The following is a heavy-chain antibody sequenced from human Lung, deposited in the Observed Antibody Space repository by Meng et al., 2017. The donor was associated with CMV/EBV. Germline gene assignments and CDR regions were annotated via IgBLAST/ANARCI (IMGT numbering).Heavy chain of an antibody. V-gene: IGHV1-3*01. CDR2: INAGNGNT. CDR1: GYTFTSYA. J-gene: IGHJ4*02. Sequence: QVQLVQSGAVVKKPXXSVQVSCKGSGYTFTSYAMHWVRQAPGQRLEWMGWINAGNGNTKYSQRFQGRVTITRDTSASTAYMELSSLRSEDTTVYYCARAGYDSSGYYPQPFDYWGQGTLVSVSS. D-gene: IGHD3-22*01. CDR3: ARAGYDSSGYYPQPFDY.